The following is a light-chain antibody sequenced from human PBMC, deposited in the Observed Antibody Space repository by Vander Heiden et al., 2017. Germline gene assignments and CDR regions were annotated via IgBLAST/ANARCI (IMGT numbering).Light chain of an antibody. J-gene: IGKJ2*01. CDR1: QSVSSY. CDR3: QQSHKTPQT. V-gene: IGKV1-39*01. CDR2: AAS. Sequence: DIRMTQSPSSLSASVGDRVTITCRASQSVSSYLDWYQQKPGIAPKVLIYAASNLHTGIPSRFSGSGSGTDFTLTISSLQPEDFATYYCQQSHKTPQTFGPGTKLEIK.